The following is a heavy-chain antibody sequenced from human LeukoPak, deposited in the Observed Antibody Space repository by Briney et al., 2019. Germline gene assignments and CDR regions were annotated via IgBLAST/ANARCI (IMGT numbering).Heavy chain of an antibody. V-gene: IGHV1-2*02. CDR3: ARDGGWYQLLWWFDP. Sequence: ASVKVSCKASGYTFTGCYMHWVRQAPGRGLEWMGWINPNSGATKYAQKFQGRVTMTRDTSISTAYMEVSRLRFDDTAVYYCARDGGWYQLLWWFDPWGQGTLVTVSS. CDR2: INPNSGAT. CDR1: GYTFTGCY. D-gene: IGHD2-2*01. J-gene: IGHJ5*02.